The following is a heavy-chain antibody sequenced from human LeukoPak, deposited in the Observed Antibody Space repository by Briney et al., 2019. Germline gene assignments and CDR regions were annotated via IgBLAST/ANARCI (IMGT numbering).Heavy chain of an antibody. Sequence: GRSLRLSCAASGFTVSSNYMSWVRQAPGKGLEWVSVLHSGGSTYYADSVKGRFTISRDNSKNTLYLQMNSLRAEDTAVYYCARDAVVVVAAREQYYYGMDVWGQGTTVTVSS. CDR2: LHSGGST. CDR3: ARDAVVVVAAREQYYYGMDV. J-gene: IGHJ6*02. V-gene: IGHV3-66*01. D-gene: IGHD2-15*01. CDR1: GFTVSSNY.